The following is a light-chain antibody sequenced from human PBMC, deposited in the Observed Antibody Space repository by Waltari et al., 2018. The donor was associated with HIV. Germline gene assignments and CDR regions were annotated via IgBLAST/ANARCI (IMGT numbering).Light chain of an antibody. CDR2: DVN. J-gene: IGLJ2*01. V-gene: IGLV2-11*01. CDR3: CSYAGSYTLV. Sequence: QSALTQPRSVSGSPGQSVTVSWYQQSPGKAPKLIIYDVNKRPSGVPDRFSGSKSGNTASLTISGLQAEDEADYYCCSYAGSYTLVFGGGTKLTVL.